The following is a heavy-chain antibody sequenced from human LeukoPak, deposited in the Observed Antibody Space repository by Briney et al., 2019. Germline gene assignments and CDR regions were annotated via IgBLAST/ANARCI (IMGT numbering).Heavy chain of an antibody. V-gene: IGHV1-18*04. J-gene: IGHJ4*02. CDR3: ARDSSKSYCSSTSCTDY. Sequence: ASVKVSCKASGYTFTGYYMHWVRQAPGQGLEWMGWISAYNDNTNYAQKLQGRVTMTTDTSTSTAYMELRSLRSDDTAVYYCARDSSKSYCSSTSCTDYWGQGTLVTVSS. CDR1: GYTFTGYY. D-gene: IGHD2-2*01. CDR2: ISAYNDNT.